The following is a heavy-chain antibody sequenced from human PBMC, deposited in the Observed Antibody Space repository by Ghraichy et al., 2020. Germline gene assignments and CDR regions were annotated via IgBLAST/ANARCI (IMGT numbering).Heavy chain of an antibody. J-gene: IGHJ4*02. CDR2: ISYDGSNK. CDR1: GFTFSSYA. V-gene: IGHV3-30-3*01. D-gene: IGHD3-10*01. CDR3: ARGVRGARGYFDY. Sequence: GESLNISCAASGFTFSSYAMHWVRQAPGKGLEWVAVISYDGSNKYYADSVKGRFTISRDNSKNTLYLQMNSLRAEDTAVYYCARGVRGARGYFDYWGQGTLVTVSS.